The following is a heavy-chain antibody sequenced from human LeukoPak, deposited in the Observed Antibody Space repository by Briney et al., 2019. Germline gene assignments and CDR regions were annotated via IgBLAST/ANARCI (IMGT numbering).Heavy chain of an antibody. CDR2: IYYSGST. V-gene: IGHV4-30-4*01. Sequence: TLSLTCTVSGGSISSGDYYWSWIRQPPGKGLEWIGYIYYSGSTYYNPSLKSRVTISVDTSKNQFSLKLSSVTAADTAVYYCARSDSSGYYDHYFDYWGQGTLVTVSS. CDR3: ARSDSSGYYDHYFDY. CDR1: GGSISSGDYY. D-gene: IGHD3-22*01. J-gene: IGHJ4*02.